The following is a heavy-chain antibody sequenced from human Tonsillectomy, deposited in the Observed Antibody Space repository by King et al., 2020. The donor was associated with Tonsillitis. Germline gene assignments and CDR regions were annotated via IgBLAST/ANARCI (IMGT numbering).Heavy chain of an antibody. J-gene: IGHJ4*02. CDR2: INSDGGTT. D-gene: IGHD2-2*02. CDR1: GFTFSSFW. CDR3: ARGSRYYTNY. V-gene: IGHV3-74*01. Sequence: VQLVESGGDLVQPGGSLRLSCAASGFTFSSFWMHWVRQTPGKGLVWVSRINSDGGTTSYADSVKGRVTISRDNAKNTLYLQMDSLRAEDTAVYYCARGSRYYTNYWGQGTLVTVSS.